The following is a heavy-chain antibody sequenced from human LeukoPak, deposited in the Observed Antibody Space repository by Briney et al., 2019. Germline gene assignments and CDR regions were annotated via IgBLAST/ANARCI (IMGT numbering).Heavy chain of an antibody. V-gene: IGHV3-30*18. CDR2: ISYDGSNK. CDR1: GFTFSSYV. CDR3: AKNLNIVVVPAAVDY. J-gene: IGHJ4*02. D-gene: IGHD2-2*01. Sequence: GGSLRLSCAASGFTFSSYVMHWVRQAPGKGLEWVAVISYDGSNKYYADSVKGRFTISRDNSKNTLYLQMNSLRAEDTAVYYCAKNLNIVVVPAAVDYWGQGTLVTVSS.